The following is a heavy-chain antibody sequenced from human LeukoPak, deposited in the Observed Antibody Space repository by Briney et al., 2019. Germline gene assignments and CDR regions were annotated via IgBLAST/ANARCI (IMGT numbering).Heavy chain of an antibody. J-gene: IGHJ4*02. CDR2: ISSSSKTI. Sequence: PGGSLRLSCTAFEFTLSSYSMNWVRQAPGRGLEWISYISSSSKTIYYADSVKGRFTISRDKAKNSLYLQMNSLSDEDAAVYYCATDGERMGYTYGYGVSYYFEYWGQGTLVTVSS. CDR1: EFTLSSYS. D-gene: IGHD5-18*01. CDR3: ATDGERMGYTYGYGVSYYFEY. V-gene: IGHV3-48*02.